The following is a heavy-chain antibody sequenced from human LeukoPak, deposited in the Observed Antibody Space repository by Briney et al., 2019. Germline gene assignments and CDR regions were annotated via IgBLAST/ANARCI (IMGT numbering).Heavy chain of an antibody. D-gene: IGHD2-2*01. CDR2: IYYSGST. V-gene: IGHV4-39*01. Sequence: WVRQAPGKGLEWIGSIYYSGSTYYNPSLKSRVTISVDTSKNQFSLKLSSVTAADTAVYYCARGGGAAMQFDPWGQGTLVTVSS. CDR3: ARGGGAAMQFDP. J-gene: IGHJ5*02.